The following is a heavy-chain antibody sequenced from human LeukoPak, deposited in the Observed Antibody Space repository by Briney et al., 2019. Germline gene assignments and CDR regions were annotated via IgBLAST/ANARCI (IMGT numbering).Heavy chain of an antibody. D-gene: IGHD3-22*01. Sequence: SETLSLTCGVYGGSVSGYYWNWIRQPPGKGLEWIGEINHSGSTSYNPSLKSRVTISLDTSKNQFSLKLRSVTAADTAVYYCASRGDPRSSGYYHATNYYGMDVWGQGTTVTVSS. CDR1: GGSVSGYY. CDR3: ASRGDPRSSGYYHATNYYGMDV. V-gene: IGHV4-34*01. J-gene: IGHJ6*02. CDR2: INHSGST.